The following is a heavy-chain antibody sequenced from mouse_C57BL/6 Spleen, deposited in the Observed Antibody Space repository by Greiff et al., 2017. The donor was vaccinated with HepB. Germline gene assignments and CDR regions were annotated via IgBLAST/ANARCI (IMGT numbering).Heavy chain of an antibody. CDR1: GYTFTSYW. CDR2: INPSSGYT. Sequence: QVQLKQSGAELAKPGASVKLSCKASGYTFTSYWMHWVKQRPGQGLEWIGYINPSSGYTKSNQKFKDKATLTADKSSSTAYMQLSSLTYEDSAVYYCARYVVTSYYAMDYWGQGTSVTVSS. J-gene: IGHJ4*01. V-gene: IGHV1-7*01. D-gene: IGHD2-2*01. CDR3: ARYVVTSYYAMDY.